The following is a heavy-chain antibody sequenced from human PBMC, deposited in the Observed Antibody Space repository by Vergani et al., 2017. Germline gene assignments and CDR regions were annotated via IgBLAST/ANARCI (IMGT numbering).Heavy chain of an antibody. CDR1: GDSIISRSYN. V-gene: IGHV4-61*02. CDR3: ARDNKELRRSAFDL. J-gene: IGHJ3*01. D-gene: IGHD1-7*01. CDR2: IYVSGIT. Sequence: QMQLQESGPGLVKASETLSLTCTVSGDSIISRSYNWGWLRQPDGKGLEWIGRIYVSGITDYNSSLQSRVSMSVDTSKNQFSLTLTSVTAADTAVYYCARDNKELRRSAFDLWGQGTMVTVSS.